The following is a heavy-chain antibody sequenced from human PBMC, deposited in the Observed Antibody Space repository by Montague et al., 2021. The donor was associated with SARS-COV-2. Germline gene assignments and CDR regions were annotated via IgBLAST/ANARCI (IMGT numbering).Heavy chain of an antibody. Sequence: SETLSLTCAVYGGSFSGYYWSWIRQPPGKGLEWIGEINHSGSTNYNPSLKSRVTISIDTSKNQFSLKLTSVTAADTAVYYCARGAPGYWGQGTLVTVSS. D-gene: IGHD1-1*01. J-gene: IGHJ4*02. CDR3: ARGAPGY. CDR1: GGSFSGYY. CDR2: INHSGST. V-gene: IGHV4-34*01.